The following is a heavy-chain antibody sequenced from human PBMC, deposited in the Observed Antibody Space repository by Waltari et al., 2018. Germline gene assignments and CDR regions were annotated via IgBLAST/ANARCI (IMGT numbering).Heavy chain of an antibody. J-gene: IGHJ2*01. CDR3: ARVRVYDFWSGYYDYWYFDL. V-gene: IGHV4-38-2*01. CDR2: IYHSGST. D-gene: IGHD3-3*01. CDR1: GYSISSGYC. Sequence: QVQLQGSGPGLARPSETLSRTCAVSGYSISSGYCWAWIRQPPRQGLEWIGSIYHSGSTYYNPSLKSRVTISVDTSKNQFSLKLSSVTAADTAVYYCARVRVYDFWSGYYDYWYFDLWGRGTLVTVSS.